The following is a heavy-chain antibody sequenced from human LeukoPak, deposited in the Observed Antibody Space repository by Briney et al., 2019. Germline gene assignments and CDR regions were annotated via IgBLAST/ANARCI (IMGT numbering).Heavy chain of an antibody. J-gene: IGHJ4*02. CDR2: INPNSGGT. CDR1: GYTFTGYY. Sequence: ASVKVSCKASGYTFTGYYMHWVRQAPGQGLEWMGWINPNSGGTNYAQKFQGRVTMTRDTSISTAYMELSRLRSDDTAVYYCARAEMATTSWIDYWGQGTLVTVSS. D-gene: IGHD5-24*01. V-gene: IGHV1-2*02. CDR3: ARAEMATTSWIDY.